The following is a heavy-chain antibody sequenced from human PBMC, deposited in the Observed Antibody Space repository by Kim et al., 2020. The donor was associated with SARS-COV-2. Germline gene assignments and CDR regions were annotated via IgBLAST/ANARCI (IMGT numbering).Heavy chain of an antibody. CDR1: GFTFSSYS. J-gene: IGHJ4*02. V-gene: IGHV3-48*02. D-gene: IGHD3-10*01. Sequence: GGSLRLSCAASGFTFSSYSMNWVRQAPGKGLEWVSYISSSSSTIYYADAVKGRVTISRDNAKNSLYPQMNSLRDEDTAVYYCARVRYGSGSYYQDYWGQGTLVTVSS. CDR2: ISSSSSTI. CDR3: ARVRYGSGSYYQDY.